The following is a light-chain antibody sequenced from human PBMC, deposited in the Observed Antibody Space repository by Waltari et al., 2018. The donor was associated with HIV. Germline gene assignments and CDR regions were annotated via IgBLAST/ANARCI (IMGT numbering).Light chain of an antibody. CDR1: QGISTY. J-gene: IGKJ2*01. CDR3: QQSYNTPYT. V-gene: IGKV1-39*01. Sequence: DIQMTQSPSSLSASVGHRVAITCLTSQGISTYFNWYQQRPGRAPTLLISAASILQSGVPSRFSGSGSGTDFILTITSLQPEDFATYYCQQSYNTPYTFGQGTKLDIK. CDR2: AAS.